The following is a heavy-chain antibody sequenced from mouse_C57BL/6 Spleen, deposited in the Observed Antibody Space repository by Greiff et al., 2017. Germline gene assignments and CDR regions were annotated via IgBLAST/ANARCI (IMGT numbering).Heavy chain of an antibody. CDR3: ARGEPFAY. CDR2: INPNNGGT. CDR1: GYTFTDYN. J-gene: IGHJ3*01. Sequence: VQLQQSGPELVKPGASVKIPCTASGYTFTDYNMDWVKQSHGKSLEWIGDINPNNGGTIYNQKFKGKATLTVDKSSSTAYMELRSLTSEDTAVYYCARGEPFAYWGQGTLVTVSA. D-gene: IGHD2-13*01. V-gene: IGHV1-18*01.